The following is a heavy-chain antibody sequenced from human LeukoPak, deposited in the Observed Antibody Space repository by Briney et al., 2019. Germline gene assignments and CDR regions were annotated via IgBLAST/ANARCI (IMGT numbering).Heavy chain of an antibody. Sequence: GGSLRVSCAASGFTFSSYAMNWVRQASGKGLERVSAISGSGGSTYYADSVKGRFTISRDNSKNTLYLQMNSLRAEDTVFFFKQKTAYEILTGYYSLDYWGQGTLVTVSS. J-gene: IGHJ4*02. CDR2: ISGSGGST. V-gene: IGHV3-23*01. CDR3: QKTAYEILTGYYSLDY. CDR1: GFTFSSYA. D-gene: IGHD3-9*01.